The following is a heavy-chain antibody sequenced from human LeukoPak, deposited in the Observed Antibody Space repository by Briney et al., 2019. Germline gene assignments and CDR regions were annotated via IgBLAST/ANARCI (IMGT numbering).Heavy chain of an antibody. Sequence: SETLSLTCTVSGGSISSYYWSWIRQPPGKGLEWIGYIYYSGSTNYNPSLKSRVTISVDTSKNQFSLKLSSVTAADTAVYYCARDLGITGTDYYYYMDVWGKGTTVTVAS. CDR3: ARDLGITGTDYYYYMDV. CDR1: GGSISSYY. V-gene: IGHV4-59*01. CDR2: IYYSGST. D-gene: IGHD1-20*01. J-gene: IGHJ6*03.